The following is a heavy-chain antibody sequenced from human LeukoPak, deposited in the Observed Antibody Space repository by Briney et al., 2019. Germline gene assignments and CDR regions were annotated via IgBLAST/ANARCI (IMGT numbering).Heavy chain of an antibody. CDR1: GGSISSGDYY. CDR3: ARGTGLRYFDWTP. V-gene: IGHV4-30-4*01. D-gene: IGHD3-9*01. J-gene: IGHJ5*02. Sequence: PSETLSLTCTVSGGSISSGDYYWSWIRQPPGKGLEWIGYIYYSGSTYYNPSLKSRVTISVDTSKNQSSLKLSSVTAADTAVYYCARGTGLRYFDWTPWGQGTLVTVSS. CDR2: IYYSGST.